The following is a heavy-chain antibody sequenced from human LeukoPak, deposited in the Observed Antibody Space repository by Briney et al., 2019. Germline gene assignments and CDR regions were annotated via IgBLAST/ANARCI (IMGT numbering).Heavy chain of an antibody. Sequence: ASVTVSFTTAGFTFTIYGITWVRQAPGQGLEWMGWISADNGKTNHAHRLQGRGTMTTDTATTTAYMQLRSLRSDDTAVYFCARDDGDYVPDYWGQGTLVTVSS. D-gene: IGHD4-17*01. J-gene: IGHJ4*02. V-gene: IGHV1-18*01. CDR3: ARDDGDYVPDY. CDR1: GFTFTIYG. CDR2: ISADNGKT.